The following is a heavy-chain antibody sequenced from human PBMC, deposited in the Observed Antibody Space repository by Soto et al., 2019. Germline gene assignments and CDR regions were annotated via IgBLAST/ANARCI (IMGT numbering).Heavy chain of an antibody. D-gene: IGHD3-22*01. CDR3: ARQRYDSDSGPNFQYYFDS. CDR2: IDPSDSQT. CDR1: GYSFAGYW. J-gene: IGHJ4*02. Sequence: GESLKISCKGSGYSFAGYWITWVRQMPGKGLEWMGRIDPSDSQTYYSPSFRGHVTISAAKSITTVFLQWNSLRASDTAMYYCARQRYDSDSGPNFQYYFDSWGQGTLVTVSS. V-gene: IGHV5-10-1*01.